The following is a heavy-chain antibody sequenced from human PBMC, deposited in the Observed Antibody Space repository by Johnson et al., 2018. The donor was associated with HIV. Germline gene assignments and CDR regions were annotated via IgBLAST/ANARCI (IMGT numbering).Heavy chain of an antibody. CDR3: ARAERSSSGVDAFDI. CDR2: IRYDGSNK. Sequence: QEQLVESGGGVVQPGGSLRLSCAASGFTFSSYGMHWVRQAPGKGLEWVAFIRYDGSNKYYADSVKGRFTISRDNSKNTLYLQMNSLRAEDTAVYYCARAERSSSGVDAFDIWGQGTMVTVSS. V-gene: IGHV3-30*02. J-gene: IGHJ3*02. CDR1: GFTFSSYG. D-gene: IGHD6-6*01.